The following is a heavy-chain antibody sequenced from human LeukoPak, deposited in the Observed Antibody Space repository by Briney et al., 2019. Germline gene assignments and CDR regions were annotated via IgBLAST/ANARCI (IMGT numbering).Heavy chain of an antibody. CDR3: ARDQDYYGSGSYGPDY. V-gene: IGHV4-38-2*02. CDR1: GYSITSGYY. CDR2: IYQSGST. D-gene: IGHD3-10*01. Sequence: TSETLSLTCTVSGYSITSGYYWGWIRQPPGKGLEWIGSIYQSGSTFYNPSLKSRVTISVDTSKNQFSLKLSSVTAADTVVYYCARDQDYYGSGSYGPDYWGQGTLVTVSS. J-gene: IGHJ4*02.